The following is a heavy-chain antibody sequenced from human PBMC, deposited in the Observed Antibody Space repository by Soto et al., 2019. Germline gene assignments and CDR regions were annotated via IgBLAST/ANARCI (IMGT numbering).Heavy chain of an antibody. V-gene: IGHV1-69*14. Sequence: QVQLVQSGAEVKKPGSSVKVSCKASGGTFSSYAISWVRQAPGQGLEWMGGIIPIFGTASYAQKFQGRVNIIADKSTSTGYGELSNLSSEDTGVYYCARGSQLERRPFDYWGQGTLVTVSS. J-gene: IGHJ4*02. D-gene: IGHD1-1*01. CDR3: ARGSQLERRPFDY. CDR2: IIPIFGTA. CDR1: GGTFSSYA.